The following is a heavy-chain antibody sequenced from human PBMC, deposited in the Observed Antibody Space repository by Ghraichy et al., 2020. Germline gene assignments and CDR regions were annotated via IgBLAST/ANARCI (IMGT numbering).Heavy chain of an antibody. Sequence: GGSLRLSCAASGFTFNSYAMSWVRQAPGKGLYLVSAISGSGGSTYYADSVKGRFTISRDNSKNTLYLQMHSLRAEDTAVYFCAKDRGRLWPTNYYYYGIDVWGQGTTVTVTS. D-gene: IGHD3-10*01. CDR1: GFTFNSYA. V-gene: IGHV3-23*01. J-gene: IGHJ6*02. CDR2: ISGSGGST. CDR3: AKDRGRLWPTNYYYYGIDV.